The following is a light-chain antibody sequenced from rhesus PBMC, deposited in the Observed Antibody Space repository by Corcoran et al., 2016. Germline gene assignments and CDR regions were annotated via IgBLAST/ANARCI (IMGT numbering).Light chain of an antibody. CDR1: QGISSY. Sequence: IQMTQSPSSLSASVGDTVTITCRASQGISSYLAWYQQKPGKAPKLLINKASTLQSGVPSRFRGSGAGTDVTLTISSLQPEDFVTYYCQQHKSYPLTFGGGTKVEIK. CDR2: KAS. V-gene: IGKV1-25*01. CDR3: QQHKSYPLT. J-gene: IGKJ4*01.